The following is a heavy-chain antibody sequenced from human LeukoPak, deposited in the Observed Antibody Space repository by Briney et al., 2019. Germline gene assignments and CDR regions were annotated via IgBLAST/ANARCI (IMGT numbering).Heavy chain of an antibody. CDR2: IHHSGST. V-gene: IGHV4-4*02. Sequence: SETQSLTCAVSGDSISNNHWWSWVRQSPEKGLEWIGEIHHSGSTTYNPSLKSRVTISVDKSKNQISLKLRSVTAADTAVYYCATPTYFDILSGGWGQGTLVTVSS. D-gene: IGHD3-9*01. J-gene: IGHJ4*02. CDR3: ATPTYFDILSGG. CDR1: GDSISNNHW.